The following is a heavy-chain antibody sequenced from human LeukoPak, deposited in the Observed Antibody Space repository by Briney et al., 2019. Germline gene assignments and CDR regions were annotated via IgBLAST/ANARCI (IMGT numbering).Heavy chain of an antibody. D-gene: IGHD1-26*01. Sequence: SETLSLTCTVSGGSISSYYWSWIRQPPGKGLGWIGYIYYSGSTNYNPSLKRRVTISVDTSKNQFSLKLSSVTAADTAVYYCAGTGQLYRGGAFDSWGQGTMVTVSS. CDR1: GGSISSYY. CDR3: AGTGQLYRGGAFDS. CDR2: IYYSGST. J-gene: IGHJ3*02. V-gene: IGHV4-59*01.